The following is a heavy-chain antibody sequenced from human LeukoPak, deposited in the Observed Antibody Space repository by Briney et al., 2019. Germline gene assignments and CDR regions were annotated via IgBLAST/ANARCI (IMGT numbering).Heavy chain of an antibody. Sequence: PGGSLRLSCAASGFTFSSYGMHWVRQAPGKGLEWVAVISYDGSNKYYADSVKGRFTISRDNSKNTLYLQMNSLRAEDTAVYYCAKARYYYDRNPYFDYWGQGTLVTVSS. V-gene: IGHV3-30*18. CDR1: GFTFSSYG. D-gene: IGHD3-22*01. J-gene: IGHJ4*02. CDR2: ISYDGSNK. CDR3: AKARYYYDRNPYFDY.